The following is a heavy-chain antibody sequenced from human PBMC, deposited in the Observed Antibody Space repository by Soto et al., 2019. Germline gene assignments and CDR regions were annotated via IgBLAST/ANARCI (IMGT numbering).Heavy chain of an antibody. CDR2: IRSKAHSGTT. CDR1: GFTSGDYA. D-gene: IGHD3-3*01. J-gene: IGHJ4*02. V-gene: IGHV3-49*03. Sequence: GGSLRLSCTASGFTSGDYAMSWFRQAPGKGLEWVGFIRSKAHSGTTEYAASVKGRFTISRDDSKSIAYLQMSSLKTEDTAVYYCTRNTGFWSDYPFDYWGQGTLVTVSS. CDR3: TRNTGFWSDYPFDY.